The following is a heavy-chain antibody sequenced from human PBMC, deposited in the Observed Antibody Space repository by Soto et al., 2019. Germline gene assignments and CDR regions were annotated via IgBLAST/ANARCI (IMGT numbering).Heavy chain of an antibody. CDR3: AREVNRSDILTGYNWFDP. CDR1: GGSISSYY. D-gene: IGHD3-9*01. CDR2: IYYSGST. J-gene: IGHJ5*02. Sequence: SETLSLTCTVSGGSISSYYWSWIRQPPGKGLEWIGYIYYSGSTNYNPSLKSRVTISVDTSKNQFSLRLSSVTAADTAVYYCAREVNRSDILTGYNWFDPWGQGTLVTVSS. V-gene: IGHV4-59*01.